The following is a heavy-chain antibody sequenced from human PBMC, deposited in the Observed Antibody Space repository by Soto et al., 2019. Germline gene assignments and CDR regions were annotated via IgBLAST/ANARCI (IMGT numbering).Heavy chain of an antibody. CDR1: GFTFSNYA. J-gene: IGHJ4*02. CDR3: ARGPSTVATWLDY. CDR2: ISDNGGTT. D-gene: IGHD4-17*01. Sequence: EVQLVESGEGLVQPGGSLRLCYAASGFTFSNYAMHWVRQAPGKGLEYVSAISDNGGTTYYADSVKGRFTISRDNSKNTLYIQMGSLRAEDLAMYYCARGPSTVATWLDYWGQGTLVTVSS. V-gene: IGHV3-64*02.